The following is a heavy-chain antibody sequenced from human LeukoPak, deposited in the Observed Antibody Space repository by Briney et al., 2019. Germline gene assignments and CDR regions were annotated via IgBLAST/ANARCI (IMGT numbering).Heavy chain of an antibody. CDR1: GFTFSSYA. Sequence: PGGSLRLSCAASGFTFSSYAMSWVRQAPGKGLEWVSAIGGSGGSTYYADSVKGRFTISRDNSKNTLYLQMNSLRAEDTAVYYCAKDQGRSSRHYGSGSPFDYWGQGTLVTVSS. D-gene: IGHD3-10*01. V-gene: IGHV3-23*01. CDR3: AKDQGRSSRHYGSGSPFDY. J-gene: IGHJ4*02. CDR2: IGGSGGST.